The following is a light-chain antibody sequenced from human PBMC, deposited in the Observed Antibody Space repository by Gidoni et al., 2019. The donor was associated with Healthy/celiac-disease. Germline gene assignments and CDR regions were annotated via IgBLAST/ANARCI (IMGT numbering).Light chain of an antibody. CDR1: QSVSSSY. CDR2: GAS. Sequence: EIVLTQSPGTLSLSPGERATLSCRASQSVSSSYLAWYQQKPGQAPRLLIYGASSRATGIPDRFSGSGSGTDFTFTISRLEPEDFAVYYCQQYGSSPGLVTFGGGTKVEIK. CDR3: QQYGSSPGLVT. V-gene: IGKV3-20*01. J-gene: IGKJ4*01.